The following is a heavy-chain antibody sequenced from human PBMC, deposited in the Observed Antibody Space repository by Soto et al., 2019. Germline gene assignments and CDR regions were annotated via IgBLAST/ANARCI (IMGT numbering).Heavy chain of an antibody. CDR1: GRPIRCSIHY. CDR2: IYYSGST. CDR3: ARSRTTVETIDY. Sequence: SEPLSLIHTVSGRPIRCSIHYGGCLRQPPGKGLEWIGRIYYSGSTYYNPSLKSRVTISVDTSKNQFPLKLSSVTAADTAVYYYARSRTTVETIDYWVQG. D-gene: IGHD4-17*01. V-gene: IGHV4-39*01. J-gene: IGHJ4*02.